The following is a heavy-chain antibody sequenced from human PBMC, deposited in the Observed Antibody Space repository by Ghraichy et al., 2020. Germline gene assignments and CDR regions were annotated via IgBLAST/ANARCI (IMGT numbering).Heavy chain of an antibody. V-gene: IGHV3-48*01. Sequence: GGSLRLSCEASGFTFSSYSMNWVRQAPGKGLEWVSYISNGSSTIYYADSVKGRFTVSRDNAKNSLYLQMNSLRAEDTAVYYCASRRSCSGSSCYWYFELWGRGTLVTVSS. D-gene: IGHD2-15*01. CDR3: ASRRSCSGSSCYWYFEL. CDR2: ISNGSSTI. J-gene: IGHJ2*01. CDR1: GFTFSSYS.